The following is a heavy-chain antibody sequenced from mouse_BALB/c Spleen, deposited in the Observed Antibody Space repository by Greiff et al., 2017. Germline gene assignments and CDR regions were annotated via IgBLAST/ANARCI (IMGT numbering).Heavy chain of an antibody. J-gene: IGHJ4*01. Sequence: LQQPGAELVRPGASVKLSCKASGYTFTSYWMHWVKQRPGQGLEWIGNIYPGSGSTNYDEKFKSKATLTVDTSSSTAYMQLSSLTSEDSAVYYCERKGGNYDAMDYWGQGTSVTVSS. CDR1: GYTFTSYW. D-gene: IGHD2-1*01. CDR2: IYPGSGST. CDR3: ERKGGNYDAMDY. V-gene: IGHV1S22*01.